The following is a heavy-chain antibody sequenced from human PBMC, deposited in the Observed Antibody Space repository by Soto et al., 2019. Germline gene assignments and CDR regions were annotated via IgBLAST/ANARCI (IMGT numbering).Heavy chain of an antibody. CDR3: ARGYCGGGGCYLLRDAFDV. J-gene: IGHJ3*01. D-gene: IGHD2-15*01. V-gene: IGHV3-21*01. Sequence: EVQLVESGGGLVMPGGSLRLSCAASGFTFSAYHMNWVRQAPGKGLEWVSSINPTSSHIYYADSVRGRFTISRDDSKNSVSLQMNSLRTEDAALYYCARGYCGGGGCYLLRDAFDVWGQGTMVTVSS. CDR1: GFTFSAYH. CDR2: INPTSSHI.